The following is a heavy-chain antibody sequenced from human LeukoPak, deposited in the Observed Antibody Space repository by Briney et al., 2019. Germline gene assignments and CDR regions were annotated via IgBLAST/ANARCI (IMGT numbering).Heavy chain of an antibody. CDR3: ARASEQWLVRAAFDI. CDR2: ISYDGSNK. J-gene: IGHJ3*02. D-gene: IGHD6-19*01. V-gene: IGHV3-30-3*01. Sequence: PGGSLRLSCAASGFTLSSYAMHWVRQAPGKGLEWVAVISYDGSNKYYADSVKGRFTISRDNSKNTLYLQMNSLRAEDTAVYYCARASEQWLVRAAFDIWGQGTMVTVSS. CDR1: GFTLSSYA.